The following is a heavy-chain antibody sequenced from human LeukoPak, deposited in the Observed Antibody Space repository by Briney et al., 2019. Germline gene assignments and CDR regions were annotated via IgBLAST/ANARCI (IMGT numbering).Heavy chain of an antibody. CDR2: IYYSGST. V-gene: IGHV4-39*07. J-gene: IGHJ6*03. CDR3: ARDGLLGGSYRYYFYFYMDV. D-gene: IGHD1-26*01. CDR1: GGSISSYY. Sequence: SETLSLTCTVSGGSISSYYWGWIRQPPGRGLEWIGSIYYSGSTYYNPSLKSRVTISLDTSKNQFSLKLSSVTAADTAVYYCARDGLLGGSYRYYFYFYMDVWGKGTTVTVSS.